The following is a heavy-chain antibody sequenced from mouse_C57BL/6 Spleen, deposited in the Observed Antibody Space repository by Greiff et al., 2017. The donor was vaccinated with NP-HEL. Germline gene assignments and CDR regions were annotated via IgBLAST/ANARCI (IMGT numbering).Heavy chain of an antibody. D-gene: IGHD2-4*01. V-gene: IGHV5-9*01. CDR1: GFTFSSYT. Sequence: EVKLVESGGGLVKPGGSLKLSCAASGFTFSSYTMSWVRQTPEKRLEWVANISGGGGHTYYPDSVKGRFTISRDKAKNTLYLQMSSLMSEDTALYYCASIYYDYAEGITIGMDYWGQGTSVTVSS. CDR2: ISGGGGHT. J-gene: IGHJ4*01. CDR3: ASIYYDYAEGITIGMDY.